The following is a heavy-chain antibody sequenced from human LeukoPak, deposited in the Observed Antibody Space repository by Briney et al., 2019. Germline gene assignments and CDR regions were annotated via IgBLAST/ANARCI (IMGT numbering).Heavy chain of an antibody. CDR3: ARVIRVVPAAIYYMDV. V-gene: IGHV3-21*01. J-gene: IGHJ6*03. Sequence: KPGGSLRLSCAASGFTFSSYSMNWVRQAPGKGLEWVSSISSSSSYIYYADSVKGRFTISRDNAKNSLYLQMNSLRAEDTAVYYCARVIRVVPAAIYYMDVWGKGTTVTVSS. CDR2: ISSSSSYI. CDR1: GFTFSSYS. D-gene: IGHD2-2*01.